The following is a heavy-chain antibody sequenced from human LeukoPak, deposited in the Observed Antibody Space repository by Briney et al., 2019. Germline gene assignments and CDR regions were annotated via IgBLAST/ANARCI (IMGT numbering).Heavy chain of an antibody. D-gene: IGHD3-16*02. V-gene: IGHV4-61*02. CDR3: AREDIYDYVWGSYRLH. J-gene: IGHJ4*02. CDR1: GGSISSGSYY. Sequence: SQTLSLTCTVSGGSISSGSYYWSWIRQPAGKGLEWIGRIYTSGSTNYNPSLKSRVTISVDTSKNQFSLKLRSVTAADTAVYYCAREDIYDYVWGSYRLHWGQGTLVTVSS. CDR2: IYTSGST.